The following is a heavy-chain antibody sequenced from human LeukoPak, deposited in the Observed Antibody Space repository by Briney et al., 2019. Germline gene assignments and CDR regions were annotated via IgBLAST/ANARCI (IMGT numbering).Heavy chain of an antibody. J-gene: IGHJ4*02. CDR3: ARGPRIAAAGTTEEFDY. CDR1: GFTFSDYY. V-gene: IGHV3-11*04. CDR2: ISSSGSTI. D-gene: IGHD6-13*01. Sequence: GGSLRLSXAASGFTFSDYYMSLIRQAPGKGLEWVSYISSSGSTIYYADSVKGRFTISRDNAKNSLYLQMNSLRAEDTAVYYCARGPRIAAAGTTEEFDYWGQGTLVTVSS.